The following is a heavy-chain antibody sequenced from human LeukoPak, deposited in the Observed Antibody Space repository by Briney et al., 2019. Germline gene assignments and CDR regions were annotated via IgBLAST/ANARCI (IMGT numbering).Heavy chain of an antibody. D-gene: IGHD2-2*01. V-gene: IGHV3-23*01. CDR3: AKHDSGLYQLHHVDY. Sequence: GGSLRLSCAASGFTFSSYAMSWVRQAPGKGLGWVSAFSGSGGSTYYADSVKGRFTISRDNSKNTLYLQMNSLRAEDTAVYYCAKHDSGLYQLHHVDYWGQGTLVTVSS. J-gene: IGHJ4*02. CDR1: GFTFSSYA. CDR2: FSGSGGST.